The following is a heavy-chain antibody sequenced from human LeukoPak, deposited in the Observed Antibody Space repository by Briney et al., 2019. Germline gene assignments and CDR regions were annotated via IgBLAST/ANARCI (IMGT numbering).Heavy chain of an antibody. CDR1: GFTFSSYA. CDR3: ARGRDYGDYVGHYYFDY. D-gene: IGHD4-17*01. V-gene: IGHV4-34*01. CDR2: INHSGST. Sequence: PGGSLRLSCAASGFTFSSYAMSWIRQPPGKGLEWIGEINHSGSTNYNPSLKSRVTISVDTSKNQFSLKLSSVTAADTAVYYCARGRDYGDYVGHYYFDYWGQGTLVTVSS. J-gene: IGHJ4*02.